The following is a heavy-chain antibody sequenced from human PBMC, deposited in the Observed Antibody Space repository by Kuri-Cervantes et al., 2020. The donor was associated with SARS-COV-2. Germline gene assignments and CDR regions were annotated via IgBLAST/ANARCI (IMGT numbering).Heavy chain of an antibody. CDR3: ARPRKPVYYYHGMDV. Sequence: GGSLRLSCVASGFTFSNYGMHWVRQAPGKGLEWVAVISDNEFSKHYADSVNGRFTISRDKSKNTLYLQMTSLRPGDTAIYYCARPRKPVYYYHGMDVWGQGTMVTVSS. CDR1: GFTFSNYG. D-gene: IGHD1-14*01. J-gene: IGHJ6*02. CDR2: ISDNEFSK. V-gene: IGHV3-30*03.